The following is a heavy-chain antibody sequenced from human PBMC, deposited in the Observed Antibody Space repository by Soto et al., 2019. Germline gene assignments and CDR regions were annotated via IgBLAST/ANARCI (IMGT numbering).Heavy chain of an antibody. CDR2: ISYDGSDK. J-gene: IGHJ4*02. Sequence: PGGSLRLSCAASGFTFSSYGMFWVRQAPGRGLEWVAFISYDGSDKCSDSVKGRFTISRDNSKNTLYLQMNSLRAEDTAVHYCAKGSYSGRYSDFDCWGQGTLVTVSS. CDR3: AKGSYSGRYSDFDC. CDR1: GFTFSSYG. V-gene: IGHV3-30*18. D-gene: IGHD1-26*01.